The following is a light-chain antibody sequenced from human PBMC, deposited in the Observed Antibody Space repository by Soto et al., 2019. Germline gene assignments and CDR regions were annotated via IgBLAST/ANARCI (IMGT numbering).Light chain of an antibody. CDR1: QSISSY. V-gene: IGKV1-39*01. J-gene: IGKJ5*01. Sequence: DIQMTQSPSSLSASVGDRVTITCRASQSISSYLNWYQQKPGKAPKLLIYAASSLQSGVPSRFSGSGSGTDFTLTISSLQPEDFGPYYCQQSYSTPITFGQGTRLEIK. CDR3: QQSYSTPIT. CDR2: AAS.